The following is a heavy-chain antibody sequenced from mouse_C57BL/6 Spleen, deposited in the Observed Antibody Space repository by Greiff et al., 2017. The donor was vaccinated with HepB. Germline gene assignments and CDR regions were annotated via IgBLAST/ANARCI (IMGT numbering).Heavy chain of an antibody. D-gene: IGHD4-1*01. CDR2: IRSKSNNYAT. J-gene: IGHJ4*01. V-gene: IGHV10-1*01. Sequence: EVQLVESGGGLVQPKGSLKLSCAASGFSFNTYAMNWVRQAPGKGLEWVARIRSKSNNYATYYADSVKDRFTISRDDSESMLYLQMNNLKTEDTAMYYCVRQGTGTAMDYWGQGTSVTVSS. CDR1: GFSFNTYA. CDR3: VRQGTGTAMDY.